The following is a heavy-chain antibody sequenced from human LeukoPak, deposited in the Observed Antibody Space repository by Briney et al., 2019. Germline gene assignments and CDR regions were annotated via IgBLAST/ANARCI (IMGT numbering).Heavy chain of an antibody. CDR3: AKIPVAGNWYFDL. CDR1: GFTFSSYG. V-gene: IGHV3-23*01. J-gene: IGHJ2*01. CDR2: ISNSGGYT. Sequence: GGSLRLSCAASGFTFSSYGMMWVRQTPGRGLEWVSAISNSGGYTYYADSGKGRFTISRDNSKNTLYLQMNSLRAEDTAVYYSAKIPVAGNWYFDLWGRGTLVTVSS. D-gene: IGHD6-19*01.